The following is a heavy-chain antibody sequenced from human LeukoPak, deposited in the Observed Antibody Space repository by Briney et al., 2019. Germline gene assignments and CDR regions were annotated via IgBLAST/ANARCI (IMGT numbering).Heavy chain of an antibody. J-gene: IGHJ5*02. CDR2: IKQDGSEK. CDR1: GFTFSSYW. CDR3: ARRHSSSWYLSVWGYWFDP. Sequence: PGGSLRLSCAASGFTFSSYWMSWVRQAPGKGLEWVANIKQDGSEKCYVDSVKGRFTISRDNAKNSLYLQMNSLRAEDTAVYYCARRHSSSWYLSVWGYWFDPWGQGTLVTVSS. V-gene: IGHV3-7*01. D-gene: IGHD6-13*01.